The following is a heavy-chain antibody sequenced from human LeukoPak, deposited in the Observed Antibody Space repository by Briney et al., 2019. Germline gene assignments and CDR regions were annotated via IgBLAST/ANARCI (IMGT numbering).Heavy chain of an antibody. D-gene: IGHD1-14*01. J-gene: IGHJ4*02. CDR2: INHSGST. Sequence: SETLSLTCAVYGGSFSGYYWSWIRQPPGKGLEWIGEINHSGSTNYNPSLKSRVTISVDTSKNQFSLKLSSVTAADTAVYYCARKPFYFDYWGQGTLVTVYS. V-gene: IGHV4-34*01. CDR3: ARKPFYFDY. CDR1: GGSFSGYY.